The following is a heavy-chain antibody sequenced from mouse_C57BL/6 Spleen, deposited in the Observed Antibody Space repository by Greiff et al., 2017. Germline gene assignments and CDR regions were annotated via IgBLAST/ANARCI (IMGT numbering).Heavy chain of an antibody. CDR1: GYTFTSYW. CDR2: IDPSDSYT. D-gene: IGHD2-5*01. J-gene: IGHJ2*01. V-gene: IGHV1-69*01. Sequence: QVQLQQPGAELVMPGASVKLSCKASGYTFTSYWMHWVKQRPGQGLEWIGEIDPSDSYTNYNQKFKGKSTLTVDKSSSTAYMQLSSLTSEDAAVYYCASPGRYSNYDFDYWGKGTTLTVSS. CDR3: ASPGRYSNYDFDY.